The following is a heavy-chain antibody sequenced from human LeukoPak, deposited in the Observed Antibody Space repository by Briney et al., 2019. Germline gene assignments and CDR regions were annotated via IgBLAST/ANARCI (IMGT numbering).Heavy chain of an antibody. D-gene: IGHD3-3*01. Sequence: GGSLRLSCAASGFTFSSYSMHWVRQASGKGREWVGRIRSKANNYATAYAASVKGRFTISRDDSKNMAYLQMNSLRAEDTAVYYCAKNYDFWSGIGSYFDYWGQGTLVTVSS. J-gene: IGHJ4*02. CDR3: AKNYDFWSGIGSYFDY. CDR2: IRSKANNYAT. V-gene: IGHV3-73*01. CDR1: GFTFSSYS.